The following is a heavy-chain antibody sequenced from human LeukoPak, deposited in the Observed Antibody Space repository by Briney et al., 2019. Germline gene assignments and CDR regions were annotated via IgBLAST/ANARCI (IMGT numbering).Heavy chain of an antibody. CDR2: ITDSGRKT. CDR3: AKITKAATPNY. CDR1: GLTFSNYA. D-gene: IGHD6-25*01. J-gene: IGHJ4*02. V-gene: IGHV3-23*01. Sequence: GGSLRLSCAASGLTFSNYAMNWVRQASGRGLEWVSGITDSGRKTYYADSVKGRFSISRDNSKNTVYLQMSDLRAEDTAVYYCAKITKAATPNYWGQGTLVTVSS.